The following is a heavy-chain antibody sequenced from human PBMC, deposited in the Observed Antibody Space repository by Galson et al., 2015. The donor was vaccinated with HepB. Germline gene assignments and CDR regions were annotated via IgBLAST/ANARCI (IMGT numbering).Heavy chain of an antibody. D-gene: IGHD6-25*01. CDR3: SRGNYGSGGVPY. CDR1: GDSVSSTSST. CDR2: TYYRSKWYN. Sequence: CAISGDSVSSTSSTWVWVRQSPSRGLEWLGRTYYRSKWYNDYAVSVKGLITINPDTSKNQFSLELNSVTPEDTAVYYCSRGNYGSGGVPYWGQGALVTVSS. J-gene: IGHJ4*02. V-gene: IGHV6-1*01.